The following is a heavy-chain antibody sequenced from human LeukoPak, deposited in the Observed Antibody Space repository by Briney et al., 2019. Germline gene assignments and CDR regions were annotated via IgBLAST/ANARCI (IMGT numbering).Heavy chain of an antibody. D-gene: IGHD3-3*01. CDR1: GYTFTGYC. Sequence: ASVKISCKASGYTFTGYCMHWVRQAPGQGLEWMGWINPKSGGTNYAQKFQGRVTMTTDTSTSTAYMELRSLTSDDTATYYCARNHVTPSGVVTSTSDSWGQGTPVTASS. CDR3: ARNHVTPSGVVTSTSDS. V-gene: IGHV1-2*02. CDR2: INPKSGGT. J-gene: IGHJ4*02.